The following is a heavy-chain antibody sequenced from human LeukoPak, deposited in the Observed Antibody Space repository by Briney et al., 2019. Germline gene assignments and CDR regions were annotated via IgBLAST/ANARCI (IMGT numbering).Heavy chain of an antibody. CDR3: ANANWGYAYYYYMDV. CDR2: FSGSGGST. J-gene: IGHJ6*03. CDR1: GFTFSSYA. V-gene: IGHV3-23*01. Sequence: GGSLRLSCAASGFTFSSYAMSWVGRAPGKGLEGVSPFSGSGGSTYYADSVKGRFTISRDNSKNTLYLQMNSLRAEDTAVYYCANANWGYAYYYYMDVWGKGTTVTVSS. D-gene: IGHD7-27*01.